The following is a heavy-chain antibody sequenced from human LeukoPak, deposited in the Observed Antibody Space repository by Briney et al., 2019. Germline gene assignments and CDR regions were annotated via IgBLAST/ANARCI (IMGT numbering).Heavy chain of an antibody. D-gene: IGHD3-10*01. J-gene: IGHJ6*02. Sequence: GASVKVSCKASGYTFTSYGISWVRQAPGQGLEWMGWISAYNGNTNYAQKLQGRVTMTTDTSTSTAYMELRSLRSDDTAVYYCARRLLWFGESYYYGMDVWGQGTTVTVS. V-gene: IGHV1-18*01. CDR1: GYTFTSYG. CDR3: ARRLLWFGESYYYGMDV. CDR2: ISAYNGNT.